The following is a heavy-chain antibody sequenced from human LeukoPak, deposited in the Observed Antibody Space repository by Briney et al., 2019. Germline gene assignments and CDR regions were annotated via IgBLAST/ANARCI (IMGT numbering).Heavy chain of an antibody. Sequence: GASVKVSCKASGYTFTSYDINWVRQATGQGLEWMGWMNPNSGNTGYAQKFQGRVTMTRNTSISTAYMELSSLRSDDTAVYYCARRVPAGIGAFDIWGQGTMVTVSS. CDR3: ARRVPAGIGAFDI. D-gene: IGHD2-2*02. CDR1: GYTFTSYD. V-gene: IGHV1-8*01. CDR2: MNPNSGNT. J-gene: IGHJ3*02.